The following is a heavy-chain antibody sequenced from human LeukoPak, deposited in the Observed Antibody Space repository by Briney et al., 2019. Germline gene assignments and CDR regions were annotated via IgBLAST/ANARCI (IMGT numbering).Heavy chain of an antibody. Sequence: PGGSLRRSCAPSGFTVSNNYMSWVRQAPGKGLEWVSSISSSSSYIYYADSVKGRFTISRDNAKNSLYLQMNSLRAEDTAVYYCARDMTTAGAYDYWGQGTLVTVSS. CDR1: GFTVSNNY. J-gene: IGHJ4*02. V-gene: IGHV3-21*01. CDR3: ARDMTTAGAYDY. CDR2: ISSSSSYI. D-gene: IGHD6-13*01.